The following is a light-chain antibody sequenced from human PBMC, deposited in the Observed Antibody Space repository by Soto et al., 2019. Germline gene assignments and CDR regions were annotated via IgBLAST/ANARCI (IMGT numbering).Light chain of an antibody. J-gene: IGLJ2*01. CDR2: SNN. Sequence: QSVLTQPPSASGTPGQRVTISCSGSSSNIGGNTVNWYQQLPGTAPRVLIYSNNQRPSGVPDRVSGSKSGTSASLAISGLQSEDEADYYCAAWDDSLNAVVFGGGTKLTVL. CDR1: SSNIGGNT. CDR3: AAWDDSLNAVV. V-gene: IGLV1-44*01.